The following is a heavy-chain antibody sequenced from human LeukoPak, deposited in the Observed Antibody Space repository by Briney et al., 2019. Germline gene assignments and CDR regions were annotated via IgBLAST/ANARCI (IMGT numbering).Heavy chain of an antibody. V-gene: IGHV1-69*13. CDR2: IIPIFGTA. CDR1: GGTFSSYA. J-gene: IGHJ3*02. CDR3: ARDKVVTAIPGAFDI. D-gene: IGHD2-21*02. Sequence: SVKVSCKASGGTFSSYAISWVRQAPGQGLEWMGGIIPIFGTANYAQKFQGRVTITADESTSTAYMELSSLRSEDTAVYYCARDKVVTAIPGAFDIWGQGTMVTVSS.